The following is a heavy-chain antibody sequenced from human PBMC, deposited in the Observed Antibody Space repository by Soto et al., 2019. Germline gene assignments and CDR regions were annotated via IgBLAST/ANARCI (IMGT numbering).Heavy chain of an antibody. CDR3: ARGQQLVANWLDP. J-gene: IGHJ5*02. V-gene: IGHV3-11*01. CDR1: GFPFSDSY. D-gene: IGHD6-6*01. Sequence: KPGGSLRLSCAASGFPFSDSYMAWIRQAPGKGLEEIATISSTGSTPYYADPVKGRFTISRDNAQNSLYLEMNNLRAEDTAVYYCARGQQLVANWLDPWGQGILVTVSS. CDR2: ISSTGSTP.